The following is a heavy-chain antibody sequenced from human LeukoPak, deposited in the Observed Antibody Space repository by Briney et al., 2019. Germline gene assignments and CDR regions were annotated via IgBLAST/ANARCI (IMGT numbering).Heavy chain of an antibody. D-gene: IGHD3-22*01. V-gene: IGHV4-30-4*01. J-gene: IGHJ6*03. Sequence: PSQTPSLTCTVSGGSISSGDYYWSWIRQPPGKGLEWIGYIYYSGSTYYNPSLKSRVTMSVDTSKNQFSLKLSSATAADTAVYYCARRVVTLASYYFYMDVWGKGTTVSVSS. CDR2: IYYSGST. CDR1: GGSISSGDYY. CDR3: ARRVVTLASYYFYMDV.